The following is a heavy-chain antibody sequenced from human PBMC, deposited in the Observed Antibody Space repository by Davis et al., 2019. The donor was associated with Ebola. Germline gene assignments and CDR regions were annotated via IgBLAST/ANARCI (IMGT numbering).Heavy chain of an antibody. J-gene: IGHJ4*02. V-gene: IGHV3-20*04. Sequence: GGSLRLSCAASGFTFDDYGMSWVRQAPGKGLEWVSGINWNGGSTGYADSVKGRFTVARDNDEKVLYLQMNSLRAEDTAVYYCAWRGDGREFDYWGQGNLVTVSS. CDR2: INWNGGST. CDR3: AWRGDGREFDY. D-gene: IGHD5-24*01. CDR1: GFTFDDYG.